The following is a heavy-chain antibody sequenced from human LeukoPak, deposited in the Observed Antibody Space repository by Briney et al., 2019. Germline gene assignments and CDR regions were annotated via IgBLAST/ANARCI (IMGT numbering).Heavy chain of an antibody. CDR2: ISYDGSNK. CDR1: GFTFSSYG. V-gene: IGHV3-30*03. Sequence: GGSLRLSCAASGFTFSSYGMHWVRQAPGKGLEWVAVISYDGSNKYYADSVKGRFTISRDNAKKSLYLQMNSLRAEDTAVYYCARTDAGMGATGWRYYYGMDVWGQGTTVTVSS. J-gene: IGHJ6*02. D-gene: IGHD1-26*01. CDR3: ARTDAGMGATGWRYYYGMDV.